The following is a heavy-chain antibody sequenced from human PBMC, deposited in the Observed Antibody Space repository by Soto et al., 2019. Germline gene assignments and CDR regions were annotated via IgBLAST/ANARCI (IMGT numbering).Heavy chain of an antibody. J-gene: IGHJ6*03. CDR3: ARQQNYYGSEIPYYMDV. CDR1: GYTFTSYD. D-gene: IGHD3-10*01. CDR2: MNPNSGNT. V-gene: IGHV1-8*01. Sequence: ASVKVSCKASGYTFTSYDINWVRQATGQGLEWMGWMNPNSGNTGYAQKFQGRVTMNRNTSISTAYMELSSLRSEDTALYYCARQQNYYGSEIPYYMDVWGKGTTVTVSS.